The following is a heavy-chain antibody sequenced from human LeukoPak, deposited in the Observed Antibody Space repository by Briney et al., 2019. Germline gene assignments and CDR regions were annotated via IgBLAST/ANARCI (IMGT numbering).Heavy chain of an antibody. CDR1: GFTVSSNY. CDR2: IKQDGSEE. Sequence: GGSLRLSCAASGFTVSSNYMSWVRQAPGKGLEWVASIKQDGSEEYYVDSVKGRFTISRDNAKNSLYLQMNSLKTGDTAVYYCTTDAVGSALFDYWGQGTLVTVSS. D-gene: IGHD1-26*01. V-gene: IGHV3-7*03. J-gene: IGHJ4*02. CDR3: TTDAVGSALFDY.